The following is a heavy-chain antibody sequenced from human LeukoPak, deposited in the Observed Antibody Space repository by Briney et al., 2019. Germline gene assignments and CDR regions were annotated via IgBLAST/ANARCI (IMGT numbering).Heavy chain of an antibody. J-gene: IGHJ5*02. Sequence: EASVKVSCKASGYTFTGYYMHWVRQAPGQGLEWMGWINPNSGGTNYAQKFQGRVTMTRDTSISTAYMELSRLRSDDTAVYYCARESDYYDSSGYTWGQGTLVTVSS. CDR2: INPNSGGT. CDR3: ARESDYYDSSGYT. CDR1: GYTFTGYY. D-gene: IGHD3-22*01. V-gene: IGHV1-2*02.